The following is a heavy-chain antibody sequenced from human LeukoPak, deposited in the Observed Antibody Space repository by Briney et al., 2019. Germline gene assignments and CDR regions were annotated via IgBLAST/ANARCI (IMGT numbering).Heavy chain of an antibody. CDR1: GFTFSSYW. Sequence: GGSLRLSCAASGFTFSSYWMSWVRQAPGKGLEWVANIKQDGSEKYYVDSVKGRFTISRDNAKNSLYLQMNSLRAEDTAVYYCARAKSSSGPSHDAFDIWGQGTMVTVSS. CDR3: ARAKSSSGPSHDAFDI. CDR2: IKQDGSEK. D-gene: IGHD6-19*01. V-gene: IGHV3-7*01. J-gene: IGHJ3*02.